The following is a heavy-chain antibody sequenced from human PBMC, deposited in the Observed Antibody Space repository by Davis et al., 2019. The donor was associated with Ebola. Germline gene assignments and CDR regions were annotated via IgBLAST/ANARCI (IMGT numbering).Heavy chain of an antibody. J-gene: IGHJ4*02. D-gene: IGHD2-15*01. CDR2: INPSGGST. CDR1: GYTFTSYY. V-gene: IGHV1-46*01. Sequence: ASVKVSCKASGYTFTSYYMHWVRQAPGQGLEWMGIINPSGGSTSYAQKFQGRVTMTRDTSTSTAYMELRSLRSDDTAVYYCARDLVVVAADIFDYWGQGTLVTVSS. CDR3: ARDLVVVAADIFDY.